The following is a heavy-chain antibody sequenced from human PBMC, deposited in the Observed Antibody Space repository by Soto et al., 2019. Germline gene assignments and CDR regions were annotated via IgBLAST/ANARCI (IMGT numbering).Heavy chain of an antibody. J-gene: IGHJ4*02. CDR2: IYYSGST. CDR1: GGSISSGGYY. V-gene: IGHV4-31*03. D-gene: IGHD3-16*02. CDR3: ARVLXDGDYVWGSYRLAYFDY. Sequence: SETLSLTCTVSGGSISSGGYYWSWIRQHPGKGLEWIGYIYYSGSTYYNPSLKSRVTISVDTSKNQFSLKLSSVTAADTAVYYCARVLXDGDYVWGSYRLAYFDYWGQGTLVTVSS.